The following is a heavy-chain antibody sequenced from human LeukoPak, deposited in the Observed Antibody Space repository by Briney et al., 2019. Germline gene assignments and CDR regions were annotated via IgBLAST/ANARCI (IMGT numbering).Heavy chain of an antibody. J-gene: IGHJ4*02. CDR2: INHSGST. D-gene: IGHD3-3*01. CDR3: ARAGATKDSYYDFWSGYYSGFDY. V-gene: IGHV4-34*01. Sequence: SETLSLTCAVYGGSFSGYYWSWIRQPPGKGLEWIGEINHSGSTNYNPSLKSRVTISVDTSKNQFSLKLSSVTAADTAVYYCARAGATKDSYYDFWSGYYSGFDYWGQGTLVTVSS. CDR1: GGSFSGYY.